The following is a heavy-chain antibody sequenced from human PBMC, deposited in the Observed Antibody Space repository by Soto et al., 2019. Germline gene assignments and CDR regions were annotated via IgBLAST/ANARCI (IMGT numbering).Heavy chain of an antibody. Sequence: GGSLRLSCAASGFTFSSYGMHWVRQAPGKGLEWVALIWYDGSNKYYSDSVKGRFTISRDNSKNTLYLQMNSLRAEDTAVYFCASDPVLGGHYYYYGMDVWGQGTTVTVSS. V-gene: IGHV3-33*01. J-gene: IGHJ6*02. D-gene: IGHD2-8*02. CDR3: ASDPVLGGHYYYYGMDV. CDR2: IWYDGSNK. CDR1: GFTFSSYG.